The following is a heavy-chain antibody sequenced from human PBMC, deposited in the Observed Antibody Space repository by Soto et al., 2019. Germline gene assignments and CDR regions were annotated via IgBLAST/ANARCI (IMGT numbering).Heavy chain of an antibody. CDR2: ISGSGGST. V-gene: IGHV3-23*01. CDR3: AKDKKQLQYYFDY. D-gene: IGHD6-6*01. Sequence: PGGSQRLSSAASGFPCISYAMSWVRQAPGKGLEWVSAISGSGGSTYYADSVKGRFTISRDNSKNTLYLQMNSLRAEDTAVYYCAKDKKQLQYYFDYWGQGTLVTVSS. J-gene: IGHJ4*02. CDR1: GFPCISYA.